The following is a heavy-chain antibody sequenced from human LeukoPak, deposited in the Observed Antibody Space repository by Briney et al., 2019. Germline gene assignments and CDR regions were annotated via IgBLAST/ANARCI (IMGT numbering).Heavy chain of an antibody. D-gene: IGHD4-11*01. V-gene: IGHV3-30-3*01. CDR2: ISYDGGNK. CDR1: GFTFSSYA. CDR3: ARAPSGQYYYGMDV. Sequence: GRSLRLSCAASGFTFSSYAMHWVRQAPGKGLGWVAVISYDGGNKYYADSVKGRFTISRDNSKNTLYLQMNSLRAEDTAVYYCARAPSGQYYYGMDVWGQGTTVTVSS. J-gene: IGHJ6*02.